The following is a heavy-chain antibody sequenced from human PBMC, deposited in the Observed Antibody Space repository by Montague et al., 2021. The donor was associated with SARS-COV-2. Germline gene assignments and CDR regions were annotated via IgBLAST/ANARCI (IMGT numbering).Heavy chain of an antibody. D-gene: IGHD3-22*01. Sequence: SEILSLTCTVSGASVRSGNSYWNWIRQPPGKVLECIGYIPYSGSTXYSPSLKRRVTISVDTSKNQLSLKVISATAADTAVYYCARIGYESVSYYYNYPDWGQGTLVTVSS. CDR3: ARIGYESVSYYYNYPD. CDR2: IPYSGST. CDR1: GASVRSGNSY. J-gene: IGHJ1*01. V-gene: IGHV4-61*01.